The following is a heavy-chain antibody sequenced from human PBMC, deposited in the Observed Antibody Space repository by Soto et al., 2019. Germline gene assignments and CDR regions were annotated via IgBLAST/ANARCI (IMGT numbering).Heavy chain of an antibody. CDR2: IIPILGIA. D-gene: IGHD2-2*01. CDR3: ARDRYCSSTSCYGWAYFDY. V-gene: IGHV1-69*04. Sequence: SVKVSCKASGGTFSSYTISWVRRAPGQGLEWMGRIIPILGIANYAQKFQGRVTITADKSTSTAYMELSSLRSEDTAVYYCARDRYCSSTSCYGWAYFDYWGQGTLVTVSS. J-gene: IGHJ4*02. CDR1: GGTFSSYT.